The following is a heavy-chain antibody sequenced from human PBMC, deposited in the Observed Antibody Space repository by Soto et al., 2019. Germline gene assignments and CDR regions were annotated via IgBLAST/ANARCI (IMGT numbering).Heavy chain of an antibody. J-gene: IGHJ6*02. V-gene: IGHV4-61*08. D-gene: IGHD6-13*01. Sequence: ASETLSLTCSVSGGTINSGDYFWSWIRQPPGKGLEWIGYIYYSGSTNYNPSLKSRVTISVDTSKNQFSLKLSSVTAADTAVYYCARDSPLVRSSWNNYYYYGMDVWGQGTTVTVSS. CDR2: IYYSGST. CDR1: GGTINSGDYF. CDR3: ARDSPLVRSSWNNYYYYGMDV.